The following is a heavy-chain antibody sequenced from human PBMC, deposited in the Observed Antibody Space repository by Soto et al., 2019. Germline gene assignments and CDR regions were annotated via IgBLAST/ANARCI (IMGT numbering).Heavy chain of an antibody. CDR3: VRGPWLVGDVTSFDY. D-gene: IGHD6-19*01. J-gene: IGHJ4*02. Sequence: QVHLVESGGGVVQPGRSLRLSCAASGFTFSTYGMHWVRQAPGKGLEWVALIWNHGREDSYADSVKGRFTISRDNSKNPLYLKMNTLRADDTAVYYCVRGPWLVGDVTSFDYWGQGTLVTVSS. CDR1: GFTFSTYG. CDR2: IWNHGRED. V-gene: IGHV3-33*01.